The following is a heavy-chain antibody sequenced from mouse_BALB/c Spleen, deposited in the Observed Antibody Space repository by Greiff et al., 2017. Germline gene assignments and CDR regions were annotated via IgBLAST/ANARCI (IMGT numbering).Heavy chain of an antibody. CDR3: ARDAPYYFDY. CDR1: GYTFTDYW. Sequence: QVQLQQPGAELVMPGASVKMSCKASGYTFTDYWMHWVKQRPGQGLEWIGAIDTSDSYTSYNQKFKGKATLTVDESSSTAYMQLSSLTSEDSAVYYCARDAPYYFDYWGQGTTLTVSS. CDR2: IDTSDSYT. J-gene: IGHJ2*01. V-gene: IGHV1-69*01.